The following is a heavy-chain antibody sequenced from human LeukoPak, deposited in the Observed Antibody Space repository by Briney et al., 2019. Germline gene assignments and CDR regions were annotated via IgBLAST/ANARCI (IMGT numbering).Heavy chain of an antibody. CDR3: ARSTVVTRYYFDY. CDR1: GGSFSGYY. V-gene: IGHV4-34*01. CDR2: INHSGST. D-gene: IGHD4-23*01. Sequence: SETLSLTCAVYGGSFSGYYWSWIRQPPGKGLEWIGEINHSGSTNYNPSLKSRVTISVDTSKNQFSLKLSSVTAADTAVYYCARSTVVTRYYFDYWGQGTLVTVSS. J-gene: IGHJ4*02.